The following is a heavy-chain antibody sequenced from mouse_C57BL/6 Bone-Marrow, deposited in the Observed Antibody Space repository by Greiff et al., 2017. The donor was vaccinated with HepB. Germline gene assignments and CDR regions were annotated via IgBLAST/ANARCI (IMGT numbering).Heavy chain of an antibody. D-gene: IGHD2-4*01. V-gene: IGHV14-4*01. CDR2: IDPENGDT. CDR1: GFNIKDDY. Sequence: EVQVVESGAELVRPGASVKLSCTASGFNIKDDYMHWVKQRPEQGLEWIGWIDPENGDTEYASKFQGKATITADTSSNTAYLQLSSLTSEDTAVYYCTTYDYDGPYWGQGTLVTVSA. CDR3: TTYDYDGPY. J-gene: IGHJ3*01.